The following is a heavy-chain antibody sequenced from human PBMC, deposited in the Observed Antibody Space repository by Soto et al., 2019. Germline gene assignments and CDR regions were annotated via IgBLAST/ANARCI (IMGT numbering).Heavy chain of an antibody. CDR1: GFTFTSSA. J-gene: IGHJ6*04. CDR3: GAARAQWEGLYYYYYGRDV. V-gene: IGHV1-58*01. D-gene: IGHD1-26*01. CDR2: IVVGSGNT. Sequence: GASVKVSCKASGFTFTSSAVQWVRQARGQRLEWIGWIVVGSGNTNYAQKFQERVTITRDMSTSTAYMELSSLRSEDTAVYYCGAARAQWEGLYYYYYGRDVGGKGPTVTAPS.